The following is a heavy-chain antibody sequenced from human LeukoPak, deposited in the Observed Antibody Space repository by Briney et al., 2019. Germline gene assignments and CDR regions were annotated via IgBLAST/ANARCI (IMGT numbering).Heavy chain of an antibody. J-gene: IGHJ4*02. CDR1: GFTFSKYG. Sequence: GGSLRLSCEVSGFTFSKYGMHWVRQAPGKGLEWVSTIRYDGSTEYYADSVRGRFTISRDNSGNTLFLQMNSLGAEDTAVYYCVRDTITYDIFTGSPDYWGQGTLVIVSS. V-gene: IGHV3-30*02. CDR2: IRYDGSTE. D-gene: IGHD3-9*01. CDR3: VRDTITYDIFTGSPDY.